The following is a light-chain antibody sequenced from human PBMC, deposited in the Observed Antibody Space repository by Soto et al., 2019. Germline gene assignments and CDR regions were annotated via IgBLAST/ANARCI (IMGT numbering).Light chain of an antibody. J-gene: IGKJ5*01. V-gene: IGKV3-15*01. CDR3: HQYNNWPKT. CDR2: EAS. CDR1: QSVSSN. Sequence: EVVVTQSPATLSVSPGERATLSCRASQSVSSNLAWYQQKPGQAPRLLIYEASTRATGISARFSGSGSGTELTLTISSLQSEDFAVYYCHQYNNWPKTFGQGTRLEIK.